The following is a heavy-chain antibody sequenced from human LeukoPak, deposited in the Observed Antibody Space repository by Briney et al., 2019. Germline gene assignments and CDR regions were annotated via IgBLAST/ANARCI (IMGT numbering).Heavy chain of an antibody. CDR1: GYTFTSFA. CDR3: ARSSRHIAVADKQGDFFQH. Sequence: ASVKVSCQAYGYTFTSFAINWVRQAPGRGLEWMGRITVYNGDTTYAEKFQGRVTMTTDTSTNRAYVELNSLRSDDTAVYFCARSSRHIAVADKQGDFFQHWGQGTLVTVSS. CDR2: ITVYNGDT. V-gene: IGHV1-18*01. D-gene: IGHD6-19*01. J-gene: IGHJ1*01.